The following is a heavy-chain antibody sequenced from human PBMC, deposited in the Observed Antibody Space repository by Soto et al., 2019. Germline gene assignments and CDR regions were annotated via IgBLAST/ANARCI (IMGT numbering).Heavy chain of an antibody. CDR2: ISPYNGDT. D-gene: IGHD2-15*01. V-gene: IGHV1-18*04. CDR3: ARTPRAQMIVLEAATRFDY. J-gene: IGHJ4*02. CDR1: GYTFTTYG. Sequence: QVQLVQSGAEVKRPGASVKLSSKASGYTFTTYGFNWVRQAPGQGLEWMGWISPYNGDTNYAQNFQGRVTLTTDTSTSTAYMELRSLTSDDTAVYYCARTPRAQMIVLEAATRFDYWGQGTLVTVSS.